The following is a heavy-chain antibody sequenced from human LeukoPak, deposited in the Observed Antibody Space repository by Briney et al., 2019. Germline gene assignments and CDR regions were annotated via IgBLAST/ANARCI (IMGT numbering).Heavy chain of an antibody. CDR2: ISSSSSYI. J-gene: IGHJ4*02. V-gene: IGHV3-21*01. Sequence: GGSLRLSCAASGFTFSSYSMNWVRQAPGKGLEWVSSISSSSSYIYYAVSVKGRFTISRDNAKNSLYLQMNSLRAEDTAVYYCARDSVGYGGTSDFDYWGQGTLVTVSS. CDR3: ARDSVGYGGTSDFDY. D-gene: IGHD2-15*01. CDR1: GFTFSSYS.